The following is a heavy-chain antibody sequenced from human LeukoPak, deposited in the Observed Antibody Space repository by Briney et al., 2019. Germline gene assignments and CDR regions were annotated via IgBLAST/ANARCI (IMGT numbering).Heavy chain of an antibody. D-gene: IGHD1-26*01. V-gene: IGHV3-23*01. J-gene: IGHJ4*02. CDR3: AKAPPRIVGAFDY. CDR1: GFTFSSYA. CDR2: ISGSGGST. Sequence: GGSLRLSCAASGFTFSSYAVSWVRQAPGKGLEWVSAISGSGGSTYYADSVKGRFTISRDNSKNTLSLQMNSVRAEDTAVYYCAKAPPRIVGAFDYWAQGTLVTVSS.